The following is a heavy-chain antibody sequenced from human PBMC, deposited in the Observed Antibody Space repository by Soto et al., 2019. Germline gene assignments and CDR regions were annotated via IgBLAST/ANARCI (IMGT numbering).Heavy chain of an antibody. D-gene: IGHD3-10*01. CDR3: ASHPGYYFDY. J-gene: IGHJ4*02. Sequence: EVQLVQSGAEVKKPGESLRISCKGSGYSFTSYWISWVRQMPGKGLEWMGRIDPSDSYTNYSPSFQGHVTISADKSNSTAYLQGSSLKASDTAMYYCASHPGYYFDYWGQGTLVTVSS. V-gene: IGHV5-10-1*01. CDR1: GYSFTSYW. CDR2: IDPSDSYT.